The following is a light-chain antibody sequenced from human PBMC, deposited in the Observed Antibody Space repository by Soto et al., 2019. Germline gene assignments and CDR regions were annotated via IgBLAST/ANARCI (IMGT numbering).Light chain of an antibody. Sequence: DIQVTQSPSSLTASVGDRVTITCRAGQASKYVSWYQQKPGKAPKLLIYFTSTLQSGVPSRFSGSGSGTHFTLTINSLQPEDFATYYCQQSFTTPPVTFGPGTKVEIK. CDR1: QASKY. CDR3: QQSFTTPPVT. J-gene: IGKJ3*01. CDR2: FTS. V-gene: IGKV1-39*01.